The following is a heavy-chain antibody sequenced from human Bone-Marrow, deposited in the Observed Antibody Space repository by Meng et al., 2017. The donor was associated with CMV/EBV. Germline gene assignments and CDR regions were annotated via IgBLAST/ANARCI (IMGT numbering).Heavy chain of an antibody. J-gene: IGHJ3*01. D-gene: IGHD1-20*01. CDR3: ARDLPLYDWNLDAFDV. Sequence: SETLSLTCDVYGGSVTTNYWNWIRQSPGKGLEWIGYIHSGGSADYKPSLKSRVTMSIDTSNNQFSLKLSSVTAADTAVYYCARDLPLYDWNLDAFDVWGQGTMVTVSS. CDR1: GGSVTTNY. CDR2: IHSGGSA. V-gene: IGHV4-59*02.